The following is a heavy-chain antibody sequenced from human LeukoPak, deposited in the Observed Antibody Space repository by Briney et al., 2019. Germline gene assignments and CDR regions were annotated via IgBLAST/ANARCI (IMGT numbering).Heavy chain of an antibody. CDR3: VRSGTAFYFDC. Sequence: SETLSLTCSVSGGSINRTDFYWGWLRQSPGTGLEWIASIHYSGTTYYNPSLESRFTTSVDTSKNQFSLKVDSVSAADTALYYCVRSGTAFYFDCWGQGTLVTVSS. V-gene: IGHV4-39*07. J-gene: IGHJ4*01. CDR2: IHYSGTT. D-gene: IGHD1-26*01. CDR1: GGSINRTDFY.